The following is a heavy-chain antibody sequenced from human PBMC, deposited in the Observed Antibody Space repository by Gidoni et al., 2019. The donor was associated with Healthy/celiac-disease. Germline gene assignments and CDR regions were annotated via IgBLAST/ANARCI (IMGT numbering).Heavy chain of an antibody. CDR2: IIPIFGTA. CDR3: AASMIVVVKRFDGIHRTQFDY. J-gene: IGHJ4*02. V-gene: IGHV1-69*06. CDR1: GGTFSSYA. Sequence: QVQLVQSGAEVKKPGSSVKVSCKASGGTFSSYAISWVRQAPGQGLEWMGGIIPIFGTANYAQKFQGRVTITADKSTSTAYMELSSLRSEDTAVYYCAASMIVVVKRFDGIHRTQFDYWGQGTLVTVSS. D-gene: IGHD3-22*01.